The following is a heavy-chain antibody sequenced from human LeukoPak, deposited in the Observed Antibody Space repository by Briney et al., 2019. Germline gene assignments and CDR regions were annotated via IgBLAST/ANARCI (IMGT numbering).Heavy chain of an antibody. J-gene: IGHJ4*02. V-gene: IGHV3-7*01. Sequence: GGSLRLSCAVSGFTFSSYWMSWVRQAPGKGLEWVANIKQDGSEKYYVDSVKGRFTISRDNAKNSLYLQMNSLRAEDTAVYYCARDREISIAVAGYFDYWGQGTLVTVSS. CDR1: GFTFSSYW. D-gene: IGHD6-19*01. CDR2: IKQDGSEK. CDR3: ARDREISIAVAGYFDY.